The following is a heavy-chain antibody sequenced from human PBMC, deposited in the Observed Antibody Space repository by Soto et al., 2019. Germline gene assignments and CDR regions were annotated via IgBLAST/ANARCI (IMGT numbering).Heavy chain of an antibody. D-gene: IGHD1-26*01. V-gene: IGHV1-3*01. CDR3: GRSVVGATGEILYNAMDV. Sequence: GASLKVSCKASGYTFNTFALHLGRPAPGQKLEWMGWINPASGHTKYSKKFQDRVTITRDTSASTGYMELSSLRSEDTAVYYCGRSVVGATGEILYNAMDVWGQGTTVTVSS. CDR1: GYTFNTFA. CDR2: INPASGHT. J-gene: IGHJ6*02.